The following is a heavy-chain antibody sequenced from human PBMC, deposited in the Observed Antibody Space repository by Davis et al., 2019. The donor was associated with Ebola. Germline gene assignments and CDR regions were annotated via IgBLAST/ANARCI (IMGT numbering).Heavy chain of an antibody. V-gene: IGHV5-10-1*01. J-gene: IGHJ5*02. Sequence: GESLKISCKGSGYSFTSYWISWVRQMPGKGLEWMGRIDPSDSYTNYSPSFQGHVTISADKSISTAYLQWSSLKASDTAMYYCARHGWTGGCSSTSCYTRWFDPWGQGTLVTVSS. CDR1: GYSFTSYW. D-gene: IGHD2-2*02. CDR2: IDPSDSYT. CDR3: ARHGWTGGCSSTSCYTRWFDP.